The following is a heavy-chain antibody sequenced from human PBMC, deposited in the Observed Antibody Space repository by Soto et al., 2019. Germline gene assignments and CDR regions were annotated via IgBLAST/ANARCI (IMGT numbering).Heavy chain of an antibody. D-gene: IGHD1-26*01. V-gene: IGHV1-18*01. Sequence: QVQLVQSGAEVKKPGASVKVSCKASGYTFTSYGISWVRQAPGQGLEWMGWISAYNGNTNYAQKLQGRVTMTTDTSTGTGYMELRSLRSDDTAVYYGARDRGSYALDYWGQGTLVTVSS. CDR1: GYTFTSYG. CDR2: ISAYNGNT. J-gene: IGHJ4*02. CDR3: ARDRGSYALDY.